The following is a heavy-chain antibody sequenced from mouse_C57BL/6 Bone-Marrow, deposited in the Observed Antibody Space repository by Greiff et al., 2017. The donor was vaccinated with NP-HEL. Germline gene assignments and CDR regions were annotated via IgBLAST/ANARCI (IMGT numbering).Heavy chain of an antibody. Sequence: VQLQQPGAELVRPGTSVKLSCKASGYTFTSYWMHWVKQRPGQGLEWIGVIDPSDSYTNYNQKFKGKATLTVDTSSSTAYMQLSSLTSADSAVYYCARCTRYYGSAFAYWGQGTLVTVSA. D-gene: IGHD1-1*01. CDR1: GYTFTSYW. V-gene: IGHV1-59*01. CDR2: IDPSDSYT. J-gene: IGHJ3*01. CDR3: ARCTRYYGSAFAY.